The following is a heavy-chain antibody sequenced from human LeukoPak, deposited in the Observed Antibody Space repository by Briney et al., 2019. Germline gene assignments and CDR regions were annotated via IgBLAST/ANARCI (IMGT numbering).Heavy chain of an antibody. D-gene: IGHD2-15*01. CDR3: ARVVVETPHP. V-gene: IGHV3-66*01. Sequence: GGSLRLSCAASGFAVSSNYMSWVRQAPGKGLEWVSVIYSGGSTYYADSVKGRFTISRDNSKNTLYLQMNSLRAEDTAVYYCARVVVETPHPWGQGTLVTVSS. J-gene: IGHJ5*02. CDR2: IYSGGST. CDR1: GFAVSSNY.